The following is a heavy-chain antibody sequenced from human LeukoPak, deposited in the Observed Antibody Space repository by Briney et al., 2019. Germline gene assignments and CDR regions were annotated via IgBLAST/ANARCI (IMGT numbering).Heavy chain of an antibody. Sequence: SETLSLTCTVSGGFISSLYWSWIRQPPGKGLEWIGHIYNSGSTNYNPSLKSRVTISVDTSKNQFSLRLSSVTAADTAVHYCARDGAVRHYFYSWGQGTLVTVSS. CDR1: GGFISSLY. CDR2: IYNSGST. V-gene: IGHV4-59*11. CDR3: ARDGAVRHYFYS. J-gene: IGHJ4*02. D-gene: IGHD3-16*01.